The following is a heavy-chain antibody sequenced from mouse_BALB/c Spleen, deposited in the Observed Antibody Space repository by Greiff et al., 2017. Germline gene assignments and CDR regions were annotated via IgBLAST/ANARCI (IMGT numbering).Heavy chain of an antibody. J-gene: IGHJ3*01. Sequence: QVQLKQPGAELVKPGASVKLSCKASGYTFTSYYMYWVKQRPGQGLEWIGGINPSNGGTNFNEKFKSKATLTVDKSSSTAYMQLSSLTSEDSAVYYCTRKGSNWDWFAYWGQGTLVTVSA. V-gene: IGHV1S81*02. D-gene: IGHD4-1*01. CDR2: INPSNGGT. CDR1: GYTFTSYY. CDR3: TRKGSNWDWFAY.